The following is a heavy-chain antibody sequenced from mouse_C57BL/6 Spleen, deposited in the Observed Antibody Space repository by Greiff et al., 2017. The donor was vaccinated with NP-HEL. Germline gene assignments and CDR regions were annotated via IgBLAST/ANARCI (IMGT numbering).Heavy chain of an antibody. CDR2: IDPSDSYT. V-gene: IGHV1-59*01. Sequence: QVQLQQPGAELVRPGTSVKLSCKASGYTFTSYWMHWVKQRPGQGLEWIGVIDPSDSYTNYNQKFKGKATLTVDTSSSTAYMQLSSLTSEDSAVYYCARGKDYYGAIDYWGQGTSVTVSS. J-gene: IGHJ4*01. CDR3: ARGKDYYGAIDY. D-gene: IGHD1-1*01. CDR1: GYTFTSYW.